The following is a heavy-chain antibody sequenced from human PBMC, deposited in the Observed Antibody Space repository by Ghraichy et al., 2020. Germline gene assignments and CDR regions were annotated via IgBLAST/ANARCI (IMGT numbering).Heavy chain of an antibody. CDR3: VRVRIVGGTSPNAFDT. J-gene: IGHJ5*01. V-gene: IGHV3-30-3*01. Sequence: GGSLRLSCTGSGFTFSSYAIHWIRQAPGKGLEWVTVISYDGTIQFYADSVKDRLTISRDNSRNSLYLQMNSLRVEDTAVYYCVRVRIVGGTSPNAFDTWGQGTMVTVSS. CDR2: ISYDGTIQ. CDR1: GFTFSSYA. D-gene: IGHD1-26*01.